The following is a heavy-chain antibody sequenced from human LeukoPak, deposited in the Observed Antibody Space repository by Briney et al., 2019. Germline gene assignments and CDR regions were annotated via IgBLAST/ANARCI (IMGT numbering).Heavy chain of an antibody. CDR1: GGTFSSYA. V-gene: IGHV1-69*05. J-gene: IGHJ3*02. CDR3: ARGGIVGAPDAFDI. CDR2: IIPIFGTA. Sequence: SVKVSCKASGGTFSSYAISWVRQAPGQGLEWMGGIIPIFGTASYAQKFQGRVTMTRDTSTSTVYMELSSLRSEDTAVYYCARGGIVGAPDAFDIWGQGTMVTVSS. D-gene: IGHD1-26*01.